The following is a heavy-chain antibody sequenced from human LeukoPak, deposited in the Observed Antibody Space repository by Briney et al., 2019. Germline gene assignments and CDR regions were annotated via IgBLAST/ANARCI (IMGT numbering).Heavy chain of an antibody. CDR2: IYYSGST. CDR3: ARRQEYYYDSSAYYGY. D-gene: IGHD3-22*01. CDR1: GGSISSSSYY. V-gene: IGHV4-39*01. J-gene: IGHJ4*02. Sequence: PSETLSLTCTVSGGSISSSSYYWGWIRQPPGKGLEWIESIYYSGSTYYNPSLKSRVTISVDTSKNQFSLKLSSVTAADTAVYYCARRQEYYYDSSAYYGYWGQGTLVTVSP.